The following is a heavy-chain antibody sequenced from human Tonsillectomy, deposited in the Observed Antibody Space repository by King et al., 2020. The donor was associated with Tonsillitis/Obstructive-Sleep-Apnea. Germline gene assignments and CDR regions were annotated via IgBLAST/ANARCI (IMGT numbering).Heavy chain of an antibody. J-gene: IGHJ4*02. Sequence: VQLVESGGGLVQPGGSLRLSCAASGFTFSSYAMNWVRQAPGKGLVWGSSICGSGGGTYHADSVKGRFTISRDTSKNTRYLQMNSLRAEDTAVYYCAKVQGSVVVPAAPKDYFDYWGQGTLVTVSS. V-gene: IGHV3-23*04. CDR3: AKVQGSVVVPAAPKDYFDY. CDR2: ICGSGGGT. CDR1: GFTFSSYA. D-gene: IGHD2-2*01.